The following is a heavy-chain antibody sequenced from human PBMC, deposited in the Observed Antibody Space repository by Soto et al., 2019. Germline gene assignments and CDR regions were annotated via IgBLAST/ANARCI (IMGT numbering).Heavy chain of an antibody. CDR1: GFTFSSYA. J-gene: IGHJ4*02. D-gene: IGHD6-19*01. CDR3: AKALDRGWYSNSFEY. CDR2: ISGSGGST. Sequence: EVQLLESGGGLVQPGGSLRLSCAASGFTFSSYAMSWVRQAPGKGLEWVSAISGSGGSTYYADSVKGRFTISRDNSKNALYRQMNGLRAEDTAVYDCAKALDRGWYSNSFEYWGQGTLVGVSS. V-gene: IGHV3-23*01.